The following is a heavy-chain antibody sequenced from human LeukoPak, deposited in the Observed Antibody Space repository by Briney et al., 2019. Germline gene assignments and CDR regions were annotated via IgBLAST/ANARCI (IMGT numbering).Heavy chain of an antibody. CDR1: GGTFSSYA. V-gene: IGHV1-69*04. CDR3: ARGDDGYYYDSSGYFSHFDY. J-gene: IGHJ4*02. Sequence: ASVKVSCKASGGTFSSYAISWVRQAPGQGLEWMGRIIPILGIANYAQKFQGRVTITADKSTSTAYMELSSLRSEDTAVYYCARGDDGYYYDSSGYFSHFDYWGQGTLVTVSS. D-gene: IGHD3-22*01. CDR2: IIPILGIA.